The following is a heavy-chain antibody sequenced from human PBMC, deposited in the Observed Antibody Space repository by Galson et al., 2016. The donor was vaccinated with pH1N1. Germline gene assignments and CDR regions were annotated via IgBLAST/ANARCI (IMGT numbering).Heavy chain of an antibody. D-gene: IGHD3/OR15-3a*01. CDR1: GFTFSDYY. CDR2: LSNSGSTI. Sequence: SLRLSCAASGFTFSDYYMSWIRRAPGKGLEWVSYLSNSGSTIYYADSVKGRLTISRDNAKDSLYLQMNSLRAEDTAVYFCARDVGGEVDFAFDIWGQGTMVTVPS. CDR3: ARDVGGEVDFAFDI. V-gene: IGHV3-11*04. J-gene: IGHJ3*02.